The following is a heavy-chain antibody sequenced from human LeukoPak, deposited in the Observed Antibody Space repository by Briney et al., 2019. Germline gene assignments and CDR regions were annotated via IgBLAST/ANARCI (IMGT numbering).Heavy chain of an antibody. CDR3: ARGDTAMSSVDY. Sequence: SETLSITCTVSGGSISSYYWSWIRQPPGKGLEWIGYIYYSGSTNYNPSLKSRVTISVDTSKNQFSLKLSSVTAADTAVYYCARGDTAMSSVDYWGQGTLVTVSS. V-gene: IGHV4-59*01. D-gene: IGHD5-18*01. J-gene: IGHJ4*02. CDR2: IYYSGST. CDR1: GGSISSYY.